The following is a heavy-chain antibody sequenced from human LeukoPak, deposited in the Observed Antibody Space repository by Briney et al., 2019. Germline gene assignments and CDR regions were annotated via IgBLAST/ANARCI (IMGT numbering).Heavy chain of an antibody. D-gene: IGHD1-14*01. Sequence: GGSLRLSCAASGFTLSSYWMSWVRQAPGKGLEWVANIKQDGSEKYYVDSVKGRFTISRDNAKNSLYLQMNSLRAVDTAVYHCARKITNRWFDPWGQGTLVTVSS. CDR3: ARKITNRWFDP. CDR2: IKQDGSEK. J-gene: IGHJ5*02. CDR1: GFTLSSYW. V-gene: IGHV3-7*01.